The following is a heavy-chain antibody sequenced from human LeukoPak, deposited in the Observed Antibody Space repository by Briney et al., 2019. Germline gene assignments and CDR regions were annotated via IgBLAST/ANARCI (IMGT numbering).Heavy chain of an antibody. CDR3: ARHWSSSGWLMDY. J-gene: IGHJ4*02. CDR1: GGSTSNYH. CDR2: TYYSGST. D-gene: IGHD6-19*01. V-gene: IGHV4-59*08. Sequence: KPSETLSLTCTVSGGSTSNYHWSWIQQPPGKGLEWIGYTYYSGSTNYNPSLKSRVTISVDMSKNQFALKLSSVTAADTAVYYCARHWSSSGWLMDYWGQGTLVTVSS.